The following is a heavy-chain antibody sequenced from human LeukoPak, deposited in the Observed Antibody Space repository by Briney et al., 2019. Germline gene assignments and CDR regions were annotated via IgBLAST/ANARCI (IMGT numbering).Heavy chain of an antibody. CDR2: INPNSGGT. CDR3: ARDPRGPTTYDSSARDSLDY. V-gene: IGHV1-2*02. CDR1: GYTFTCYY. J-gene: IGHJ4*02. Sequence: ASVKVSCKASGYTFTCYYMHWVRQAPGQGLEWMGWINPNSGGTNYAQKFQGRVTMTRDTSISTAYMELSRLRSDDTAVYYCARDPRGPTTYDSSARDSLDYWGQGTLVTVSS. D-gene: IGHD3-22*01.